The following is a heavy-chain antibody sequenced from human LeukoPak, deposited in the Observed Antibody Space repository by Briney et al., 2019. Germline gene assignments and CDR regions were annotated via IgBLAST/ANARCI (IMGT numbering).Heavy chain of an antibody. CDR1: GFTFSSYA. CDR2: ISYDGSNK. J-gene: IGHJ6*02. Sequence: GGSLRLSCAASGFTFSSYAMHWVRQAPGKGLEWVAVISYDGSNKYYADSVKGRFTISRDNSKNTLYLQMNSLRAEDTAVYYCAREIYCSSTSCYLYHYYYGMDVWGQGTTVTVSS. D-gene: IGHD2-2*01. CDR3: AREIYCSSTSCYLYHYYYGMDV. V-gene: IGHV3-30-3*01.